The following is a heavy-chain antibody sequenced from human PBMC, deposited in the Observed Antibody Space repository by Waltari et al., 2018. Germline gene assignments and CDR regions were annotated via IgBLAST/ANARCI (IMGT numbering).Heavy chain of an antibody. J-gene: IGHJ4*02. CDR3: TRGIKRGYSSGPENFDY. D-gene: IGHD5-12*01. V-gene: IGHV1-3*01. CDR1: GYTFTPFS. Sequence: QVQLVQSGAEAKKPGASVKVSCKASGYTFTPFSMHWVRQAPGQRLEWMGWINVGNGDRKYSQNFQGRVTFTRDTSANTAYMELSSLRSEDTAVYYCTRGIKRGYSSGPENFDYWGQGTLVTVSS. CDR2: INVGNGDR.